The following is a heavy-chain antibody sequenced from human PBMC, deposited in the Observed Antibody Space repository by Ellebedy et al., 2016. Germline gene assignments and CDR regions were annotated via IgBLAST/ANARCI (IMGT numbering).Heavy chain of an antibody. CDR1: RYTFTGYY. D-gene: IGHD2-2*01. V-gene: IGHV1-2*02. Sequence: ASVKVSXKASRYTFTGYYMHWVRQAPGQGLEWMGWINPNSGGTNYAQKFQGRVTMTRDTSISTAYMELSRLRSDDTAVYYCARGLCSSTSCYLNDYYYYYMDVWGKGTTVTVSS. CDR3: ARGLCSSTSCYLNDYYYYYMDV. J-gene: IGHJ6*03. CDR2: INPNSGGT.